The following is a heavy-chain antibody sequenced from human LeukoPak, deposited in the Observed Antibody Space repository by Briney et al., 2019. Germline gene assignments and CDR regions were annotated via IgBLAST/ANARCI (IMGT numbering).Heavy chain of an antibody. J-gene: IGHJ4*02. V-gene: IGHV3-7*04. CDR2: IKQDGSEK. D-gene: IGHD4-23*01. Sequence: GRSLRLSCAASGFTFNSYGMFWVRQAPGKGLEWVANIKQDGSEKYYVDSVKGRFTISRDNANNSLYLQMNSLRAEDTSVYYCARGLRWVDYWGQGTLVTVSS. CDR1: GFTFNSYG. CDR3: ARGLRWVDY.